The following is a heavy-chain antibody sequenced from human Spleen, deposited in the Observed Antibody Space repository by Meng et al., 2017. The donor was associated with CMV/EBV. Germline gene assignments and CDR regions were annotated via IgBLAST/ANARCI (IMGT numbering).Heavy chain of an antibody. CDR1: GYTFTSYG. Sequence: ASVKVSCKASGYTFTSYGISWVRQAPGQGLEWMGWISAYNGNTNYAQKLQGRVTMTTDTSTSTAYMELRSLRSEDTAVYYCASLHFGPKDSFDSWGQGTLVIVSS. CDR2: ISAYNGNT. J-gene: IGHJ4*02. CDR3: ASLHFGPKDSFDS. V-gene: IGHV1-18*01. D-gene: IGHD3/OR15-3a*01.